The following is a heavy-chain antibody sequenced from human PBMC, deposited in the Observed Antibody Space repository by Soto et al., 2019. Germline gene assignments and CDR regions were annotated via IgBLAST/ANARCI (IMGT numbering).Heavy chain of an antibody. J-gene: IGHJ6*02. CDR1: GYTFTSYY. V-gene: IGHV1-46*01. CDR2: INPSGGST. CDR3: ARDRGRLSSGYRSYYYYGMDV. Sequence: ASVKVSCKASGYTFTSYYMHWVRQAPGQGLEWMGIINPSGGSTSYAQKFQGRVTMTRDTSTSTVYMELSSLRSEDTAVYYCARDRGRLSSGYRSYYYYGMDVWGQGTTVTVSS. D-gene: IGHD3-22*01.